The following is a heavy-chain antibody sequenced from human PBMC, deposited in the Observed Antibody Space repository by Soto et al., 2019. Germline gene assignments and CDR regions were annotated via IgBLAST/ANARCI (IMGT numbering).Heavy chain of an antibody. J-gene: IGHJ6*01. CDR1: GFTISGHG. D-gene: IGHD5-18*01. CDR2: ISYDGSDK. CDR3: AKSRVTYYYYYGLDV. Sequence: GGSLRLSCTASGFTISGHGMHWVRQAPGKGLEWLAVISYDGSDKFYGDSVKDRFTISRDNSKNTLYVQMNSLRPEDTAVYYCAKSRVTYYYYYGLDVWGQGTTVTVSS. V-gene: IGHV3-30*18.